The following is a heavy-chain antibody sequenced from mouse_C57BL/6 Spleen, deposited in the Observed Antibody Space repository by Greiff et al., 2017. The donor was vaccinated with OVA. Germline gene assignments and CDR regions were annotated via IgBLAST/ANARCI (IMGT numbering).Heavy chain of an antibody. V-gene: IGHV1-22*01. Sequence: EVQLQQSGPELVKPGASVKMSCKASGYTFTDYNMHWVKQSHGKSLEWIGYINPNNGGTRYNQKFKGKATLTVNKSSSTAYMELRSLTSDDYAVYYCARGRLRSYWYFDVWGTGTTVTVSS. CDR1: GYTFTDYN. J-gene: IGHJ1*03. CDR3: ARGRLRSYWYFDV. D-gene: IGHD1-1*01. CDR2: INPNNGGT.